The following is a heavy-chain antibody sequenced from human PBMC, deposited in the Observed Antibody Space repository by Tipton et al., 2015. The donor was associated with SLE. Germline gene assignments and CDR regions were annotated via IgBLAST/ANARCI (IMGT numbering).Heavy chain of an antibody. CDR1: GGSIIGHH. J-gene: IGHJ5*02. D-gene: IGHD1-1*01. Sequence: TLSLTCTVSGGSIIGHHWSWIRQPPGKGLEWIGYVYYNEPTAYNPSLSSRLTMSLDMSRNQFSLRLRSVTAADTAAYYCATYEAGGGGTSSWSQGTLVTVAS. V-gene: IGHV4-59*11. CDR2: VYYNEPT. CDR3: ATYEAGGGGTSS.